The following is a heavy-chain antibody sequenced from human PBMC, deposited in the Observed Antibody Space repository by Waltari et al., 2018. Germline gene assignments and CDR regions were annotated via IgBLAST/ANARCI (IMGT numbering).Heavy chain of an antibody. CDR3: ARHLHY. CDR1: ASIFSNSW. Sequence: EEQLVESGGGLVQPGGSLRLSCVASASIFSNSWMHWVRQVPGKGLVWVSRISEDGSVANYADSVQGRFTVSRDNARNTLYLQMDSLRVEDTAVYYCARHLHYWGQGTLVTVSS. CDR2: ISEDGSVA. V-gene: IGHV3-74*01. J-gene: IGHJ4*02.